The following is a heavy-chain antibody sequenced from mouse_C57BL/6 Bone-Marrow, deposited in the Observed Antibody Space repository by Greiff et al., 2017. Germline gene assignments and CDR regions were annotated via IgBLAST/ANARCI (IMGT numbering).Heavy chain of an antibody. CDR2: IRNKANGYTT. J-gene: IGHJ2*01. D-gene: IGHD2-5*01. CDR1: GFTFTDYY. V-gene: IGHV7-3*01. Sequence: EVMLVESGGGLVQPGGSLSLSCAASGFTFTDYYMSWVRQPPGKALEWLGFIRNKANGYTTEYSASVKGRFTISRDNSQSILYLQMNALRAEDSATYYCARCDYSNDYFDYWGQGTTLTVSS. CDR3: ARCDYSNDYFDY.